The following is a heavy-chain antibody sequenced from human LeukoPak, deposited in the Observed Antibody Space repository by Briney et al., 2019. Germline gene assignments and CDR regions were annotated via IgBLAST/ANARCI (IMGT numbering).Heavy chain of an antibody. CDR1: GFTVSSNY. CDR2: IYSGGST. Sequence: GGSLRLSCAASGFTVSSNYMSWVRQAPGKGLEWVSVIYSGGSTYYADSVKGRFAISRDNSKNTLYLQMNSLRAEDTAVYYCATEAGTGAFDIWGQGTMVTVSS. V-gene: IGHV3-53*01. D-gene: IGHD6-19*01. J-gene: IGHJ3*02. CDR3: ATEAGTGAFDI.